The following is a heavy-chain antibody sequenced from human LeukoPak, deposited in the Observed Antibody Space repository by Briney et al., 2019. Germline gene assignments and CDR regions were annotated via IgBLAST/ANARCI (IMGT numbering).Heavy chain of an antibody. D-gene: IGHD3-22*01. CDR2: ISYDGSSK. J-gene: IGHJ4*02. CDR3: ARDYGVSVYYQPGRN. CDR1: GFTFSSYP. Sequence: ETGGSLRLSCAASGFTFSSYPMHWVRQAPGKGLEWVAVISYDGSSKYYAESVKGRFTISRDDSKNTLYLQMNRLRADDTAVYYCARDYGVSVYYQPGRNWGQGTLVTVSS. V-gene: IGHV3-30*04.